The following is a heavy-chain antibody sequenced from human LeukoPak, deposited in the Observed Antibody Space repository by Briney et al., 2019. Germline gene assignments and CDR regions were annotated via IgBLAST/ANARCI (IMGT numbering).Heavy chain of an antibody. V-gene: IGHV4-59*08. Sequence: SETLSLTCTVSGGSIRNYYWSWIRQPPGKGLEWIGYIYYSGNTNYNPSLKSRVTISVDTSKNQFSLKLSSVTAADTAVYYCARQGPHSSSWSPFYFDYWGQGTLVTVSS. J-gene: IGHJ4*02. CDR1: GGSIRNYY. D-gene: IGHD6-13*01. CDR3: ARQGPHSSSWSPFYFDY. CDR2: IYYSGNT.